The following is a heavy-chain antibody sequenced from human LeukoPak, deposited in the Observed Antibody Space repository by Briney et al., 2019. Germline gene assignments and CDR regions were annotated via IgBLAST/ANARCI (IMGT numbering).Heavy chain of an antibody. CDR1: GFTFSSYK. CDR2: IGTAGDT. CDR3: ARYRSRGRYFDY. Sequence: GGSLRLSCAASGFTFSSYKMHWLRQATGKGLVWVSAIGTAGDTYYPGSVKGRFTISRENAKNSLYLQMNSLRAGDTAVYYCARYRSRGRYFDYWGQGTLVTVSS. V-gene: IGHV3-13*01. J-gene: IGHJ4*02.